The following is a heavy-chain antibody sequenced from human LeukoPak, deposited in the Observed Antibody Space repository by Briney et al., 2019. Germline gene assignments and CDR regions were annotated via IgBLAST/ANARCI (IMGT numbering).Heavy chain of an antibody. CDR3: ARARGGWYDGGFAFDI. CDR2: ISSSSSYI. D-gene: IGHD6-19*01. CDR1: GFTFSSYS. J-gene: IGHJ3*02. Sequence: GGSLRLSCAASGFTFSSYSMNWVRQAPGKGLEWVSSISSSSSYIYYADSVKGRFTISRDNAKNSLYLQMNSLRAEDTAVYYCARARGGWYDGGFAFDIWGQGTMVTVSS. V-gene: IGHV3-21*01.